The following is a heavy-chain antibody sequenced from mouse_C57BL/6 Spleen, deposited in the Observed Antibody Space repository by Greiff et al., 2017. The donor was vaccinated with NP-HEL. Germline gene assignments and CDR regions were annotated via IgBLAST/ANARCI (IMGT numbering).Heavy chain of an antibody. J-gene: IGHJ1*03. CDR3: ARDVYDGYYRYWYFDV. Sequence: QVQLQQPGAELVMPGASVKLSCKASGYTFTSCWMHWVKQRPGQGLEWIGEIDPSDSYTNYNQKFKGKSTLTVDKSSSTAYMQLSSLTSEDSAVYYCARDVYDGYYRYWYFDVWGTGTTVTVSS. CDR2: IDPSDSYT. V-gene: IGHV1-69*01. CDR1: GYTFTSCW. D-gene: IGHD2-3*01.